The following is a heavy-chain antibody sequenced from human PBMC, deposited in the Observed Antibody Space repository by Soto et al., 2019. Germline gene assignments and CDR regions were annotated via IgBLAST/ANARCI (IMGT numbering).Heavy chain of an antibody. D-gene: IGHD2-2*01. CDR3: ASGYCSSTSCYAYYMDV. Sequence: QVQLVQSGAEVKKPGASVKVSCKASGYTFTSYYMHWVRQAPGQGLEWMGMITPSGGSTSYAQKFQGRVTMTRDTSTSTFYMELSRLRSEDTAVYSCASGYCSSTSCYAYYMDVWGKGTTVTVSS. CDR2: ITPSGGST. J-gene: IGHJ6*03. V-gene: IGHV1-46*03. CDR1: GYTFTSYY.